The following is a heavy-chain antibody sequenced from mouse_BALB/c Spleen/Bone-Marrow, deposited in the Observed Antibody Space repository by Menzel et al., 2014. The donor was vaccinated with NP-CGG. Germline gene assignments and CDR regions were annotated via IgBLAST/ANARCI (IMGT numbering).Heavy chain of an antibody. V-gene: IGHV14-3*02. Sequence: EVQLQQSGAELMKPGASVKLSCTASGFNIKDTYMHWVKQRPEQGLEWIGRIDPANGNTKYDPKFQGKATITADTSSNTAYLQLSSLTSEDTAVYYCARTAPENFDYWGQGTTLTVSS. D-gene: IGHD1-2*01. CDR2: IDPANGNT. CDR3: ARTAPENFDY. CDR1: GFNIKDTY. J-gene: IGHJ2*01.